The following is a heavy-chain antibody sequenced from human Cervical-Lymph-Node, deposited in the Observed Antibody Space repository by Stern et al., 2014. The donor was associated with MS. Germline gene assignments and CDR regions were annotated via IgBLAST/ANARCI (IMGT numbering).Heavy chain of an antibody. CDR3: ARAFYGSQFGY. V-gene: IGHV1-3*01. J-gene: IGHJ4*02. D-gene: IGHD6-19*01. Sequence: VQLEQSGAEVKKPGASVKVACEASGYTFSSFAIHWVRQAPGQRLEWLGWIIAGSGDTKYSQRFQDRVTITRDTSANTVYMEMSSLRSEDTAIYYCARAFYGSQFGYWGQGTLVTVSS. CDR1: GYTFSSFA. CDR2: IIAGSGDT.